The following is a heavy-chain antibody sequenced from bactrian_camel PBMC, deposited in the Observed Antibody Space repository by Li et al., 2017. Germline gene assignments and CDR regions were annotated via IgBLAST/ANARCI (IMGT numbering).Heavy chain of an antibody. V-gene: IGHV3S6*01. Sequence: HVQLVESGGGLVQPGGSLRLSCAASGFAFSGYWMHWVRQAPGKEREEVAGIDGDGRINYADPVKGRFTISKDNAKNTLYLQMNSLKPEDTAMYYCAMTRRLSRSNCAATLEAISNFDYWGQGTQVTVS. CDR3: AMTRRLSRSNCAATLEAISNFDY. CDR1: GFAFSGYW. D-gene: IGHD3*01. J-gene: IGHJ4*01. CDR2: IDGDGRI.